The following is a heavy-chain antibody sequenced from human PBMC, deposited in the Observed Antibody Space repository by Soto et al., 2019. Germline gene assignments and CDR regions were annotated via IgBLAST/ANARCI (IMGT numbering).Heavy chain of an antibody. CDR3: ARLTEAVTTFVY. D-gene: IGHD1-1*01. Sequence: PGGSLRLSCEASGVALSPYWMSWVRQAPGNGLEWVASINQGGSVKHYVDSVRGRFTISRDNAKNSLFLQMNSLSAEDTAVYFCARLTEAVTTFVYWGQGTPVTVSS. CDR1: GVALSPYW. J-gene: IGHJ4*02. CDR2: INQGGSVK. V-gene: IGHV3-7*03.